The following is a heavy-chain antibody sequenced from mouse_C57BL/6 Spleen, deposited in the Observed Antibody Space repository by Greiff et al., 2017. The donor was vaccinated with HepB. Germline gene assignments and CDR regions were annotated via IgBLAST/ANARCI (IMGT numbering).Heavy chain of an antibody. Sequence: QVQLQQSGAELVRPGASVTLSCKASGYTFTDYEMHWVKQTPVHGLDWIGAIDPETGGTAYNQKFKGKAILTADKASSTAYMDLRSLTSEDSAVYYCTRRRYDYYAMDYWGQGTSVTVSS. J-gene: IGHJ4*01. CDR1: GYTFTDYE. V-gene: IGHV1-15*01. CDR3: TRRRYDYYAMDY. CDR2: IDPETGGT.